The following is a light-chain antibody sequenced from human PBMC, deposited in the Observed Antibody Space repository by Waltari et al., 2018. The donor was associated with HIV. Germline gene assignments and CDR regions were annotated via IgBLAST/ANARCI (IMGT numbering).Light chain of an antibody. CDR2: WAS. CDR1: QSLLYSSDNKNY. J-gene: IGKJ4*01. Sequence: DIVMTQSPDSLAVSLGERATINCKSSQSLLYSSDNKNYLAWYQQKPGQPPKLLIYWASTRESGVPDRFSGSGSGTDFTLTINCLQAEDVAVYYCQQYYSTLALTFGGGTKVEIK. V-gene: IGKV4-1*01. CDR3: QQYYSTLALT.